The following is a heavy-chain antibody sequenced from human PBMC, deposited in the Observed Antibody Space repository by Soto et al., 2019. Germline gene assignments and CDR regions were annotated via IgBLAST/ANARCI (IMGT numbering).Heavy chain of an antibody. Sequence: PGGSLRLSCAASGFTFSSYGMHWVRQAPGKGLEWVAVIWYDGSNEYYADSVKGRFTVSRDNSKNTLYLQMNSLRAEDTAVYYCAREGLYLTGAFDYWGQGTLVTVSS. CDR3: AREGLYLTGAFDY. D-gene: IGHD3-10*01. CDR1: GFTFSSYG. V-gene: IGHV3-33*01. CDR2: IWYDGSNE. J-gene: IGHJ4*02.